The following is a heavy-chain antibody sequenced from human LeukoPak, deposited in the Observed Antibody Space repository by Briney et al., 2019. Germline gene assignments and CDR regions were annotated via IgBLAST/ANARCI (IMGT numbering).Heavy chain of an antibody. J-gene: IGHJ4*02. CDR1: GYNFPNDW. CDR2: IYPDDFDT. Sequence: GASLKISCKGSGYNFPNDWIGWVRQMPGKGLEWMGIIYPDDFDTRYSPSFQGQVTISADKSISTAYLQWSSLKAADTAMYYCARRYCSSTSCVDYWGQGTLVTVSS. D-gene: IGHD2-2*01. V-gene: IGHV5-51*01. CDR3: ARRYCSSTSCVDY.